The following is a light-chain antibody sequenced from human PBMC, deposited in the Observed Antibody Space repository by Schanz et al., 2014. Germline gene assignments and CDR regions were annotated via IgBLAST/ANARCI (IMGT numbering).Light chain of an antibody. CDR2: EVS. V-gene: IGLV2-8*01. J-gene: IGLJ2*01. CDR3: GSYAGGALVL. Sequence: QSALTQPPSASGSPGQSVTISCTGTRRDVGDYNFVSWYQQHPGKAPKLIIYEVSSRPSGVPDRFSGSKSGNTASLTISGLQADDEADYYCGSYAGGALVLFGGGTKLTVL. CDR1: RRDVGDYNF.